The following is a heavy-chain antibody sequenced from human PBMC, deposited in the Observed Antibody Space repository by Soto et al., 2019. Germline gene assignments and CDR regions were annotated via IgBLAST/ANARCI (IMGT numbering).Heavy chain of an antibody. Sequence: PSETLSLTCAVYGGSFSGYYWSWIRQPPGKGLEWIGEINHSGSTNYNPSLKSRVTISVDTSKNQFSLKLSSVTAADTAVYYCARAIRIWGSYRLNLFDPWGQGSLVTVSS. CDR3: ARAIRIWGSYRLNLFDP. V-gene: IGHV4-34*01. J-gene: IGHJ5*02. CDR2: INHSGST. D-gene: IGHD3-16*02. CDR1: GGSFSGYY.